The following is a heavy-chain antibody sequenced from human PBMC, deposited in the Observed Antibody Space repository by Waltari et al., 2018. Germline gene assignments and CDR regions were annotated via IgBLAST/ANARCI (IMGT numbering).Heavy chain of an antibody. V-gene: IGHV4-59*01. CDR2: IYYSGST. Sequence: QVQLQESGPGLVKPSETLSLTCTVSGGSISSYYWSWLRPPPGQGLEWIGYIYYSGSTNYNPSLKSRVTISVDTSKNQFSLKLSYVTAADTAVYYCARVGWAAAGIKGGNAYYFDYWGQGTLVTVSS. J-gene: IGHJ4*02. CDR1: GGSISSYY. D-gene: IGHD6-13*01. CDR3: ARVGWAAAGIKGGNAYYFDY.